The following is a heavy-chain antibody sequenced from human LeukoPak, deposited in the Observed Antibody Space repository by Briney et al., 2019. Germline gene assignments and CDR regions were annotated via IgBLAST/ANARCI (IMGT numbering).Heavy chain of an antibody. Sequence: SETLSLTCTVSGGSISSSSYYWGWIRQPPGKGLEWIGSIYYSGSTYYNPSLKSRVTISVDTSKNQFSLKLSSVAAADTAVYYCARDSPRSGLPNDAFDIWGQGTMVTVSS. V-gene: IGHV4-39*07. CDR1: GGSISSSSYY. CDR2: IYYSGST. J-gene: IGHJ3*02. CDR3: ARDSPRSGLPNDAFDI. D-gene: IGHD3-3*01.